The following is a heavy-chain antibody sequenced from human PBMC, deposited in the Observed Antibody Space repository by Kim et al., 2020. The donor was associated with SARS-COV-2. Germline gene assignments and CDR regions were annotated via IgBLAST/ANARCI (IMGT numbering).Heavy chain of an antibody. CDR3: ARRDFWSGYYDDY. Sequence: DAAAVKGRVTISRYNAKNSLYLQMNSLRAEDTAVYYCARRDFWSGYYDDYWGQGTLVTVSS. D-gene: IGHD3-3*01. J-gene: IGHJ4*02. V-gene: IGHV3-11*01.